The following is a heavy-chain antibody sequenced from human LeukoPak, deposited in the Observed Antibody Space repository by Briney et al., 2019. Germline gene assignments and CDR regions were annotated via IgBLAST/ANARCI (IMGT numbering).Heavy chain of an antibody. CDR2: IIPIFGTA. J-gene: IGHJ6*03. Sequence: SVKVSCKASGGTFSSYAISWVRQAPGQGLEWMGGIIPIFGTANYAQKFQGRVTITADESTSTAYMELSSLRSEDSAVYYCARGRTIFGVVNYYYYYMDVWGKGTTVTVSS. CDR3: ARGRTIFGVVNYYYYYMDV. V-gene: IGHV1-69*13. D-gene: IGHD3-3*01. CDR1: GGTFSSYA.